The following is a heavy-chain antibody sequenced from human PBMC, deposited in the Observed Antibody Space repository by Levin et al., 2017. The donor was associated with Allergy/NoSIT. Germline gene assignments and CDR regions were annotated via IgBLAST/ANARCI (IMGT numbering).Heavy chain of an antibody. J-gene: IGHJ4*02. Sequence: GESLKISCKGSGYSFTSYWIGWVRQMPGKGLEWLGIIYAGDSDTKYSQSFQGQVTISAEKSISTAFLQWSSLKASDTAMYYCARLLSSAWYGDFDYWGQGTLVTVSS. CDR3: ARLLSSAWYGDFDY. V-gene: IGHV5-51*01. D-gene: IGHD6-19*01. CDR2: IYAGDSDT. CDR1: GYSFTSYW.